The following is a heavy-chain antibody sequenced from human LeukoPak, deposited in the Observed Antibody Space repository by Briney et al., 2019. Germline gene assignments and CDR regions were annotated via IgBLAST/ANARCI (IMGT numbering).Heavy chain of an antibody. CDR1: GFTFSSYG. Sequence: GGSLRLSCAASGFTFSSYGMSWVRQAPGKGLEWVSAISGSGGSTYYADSVKGRFTISRDNAKNSLYVQMNSLRSEDTALYYCAKGEHYDSSGYYLDYWGQGTLVTVSS. J-gene: IGHJ4*02. CDR3: AKGEHYDSSGYYLDY. CDR2: ISGSGGST. D-gene: IGHD3-22*01. V-gene: IGHV3-23*01.